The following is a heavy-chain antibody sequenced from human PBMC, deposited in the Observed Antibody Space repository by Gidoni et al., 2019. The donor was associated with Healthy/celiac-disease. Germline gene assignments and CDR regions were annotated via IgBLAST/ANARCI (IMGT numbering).Heavy chain of an antibody. J-gene: IGHJ3*02. CDR3: ARAQTYCSGGSCYESQAFDI. CDR1: GGTFSSYA. Sequence: QVQLVQSGAEVKKPGSSVKVSCKASGGTFSSYAISWVRQAPGQGLEWMGGIIPIFGTANYAQKFQGRVTITADESTSTAYMELSSLRSEDTAVYYCARAQTYCSGGSCYESQAFDIWGQGTMVTVSS. D-gene: IGHD2-15*01. CDR2: IIPIFGTA. V-gene: IGHV1-69*01.